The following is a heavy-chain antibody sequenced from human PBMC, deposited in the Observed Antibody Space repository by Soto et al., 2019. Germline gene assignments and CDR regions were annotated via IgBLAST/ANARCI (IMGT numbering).Heavy chain of an antibody. Sequence: PSETLSLTCTVSGGSISSYYWSWIRQPPGKGLEWIGYIYYSGSTNYNPSLKSRVTISVDTSKSQFSLKLSSVTAADTAVYYCARIVPAANYYYYYYMDVWGKGTTVTVSS. V-gene: IGHV4-59*01. J-gene: IGHJ6*03. CDR3: ARIVPAANYYYYYYMDV. CDR1: GGSISSYY. D-gene: IGHD2-2*01. CDR2: IYYSGST.